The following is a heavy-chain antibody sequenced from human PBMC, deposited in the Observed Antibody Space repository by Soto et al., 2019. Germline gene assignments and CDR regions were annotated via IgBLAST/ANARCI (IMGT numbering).Heavy chain of an antibody. D-gene: IGHD2-2*01. CDR3: ARDHRYCSSTSCPGGLDV. CDR2: IDYSGRT. V-gene: IGHV4-59*01. J-gene: IGHJ6*02. CDR1: GGSISTYY. Sequence: SETLSLTCTVSGGSISTYYWSWIRQPPGKGLEWIGYIDYSGRTNYSPSLKSRVTISIDTSQKQFSLKLSSVTAADTAVYYCARDHRYCSSTSCPGGLDVWGQGTTATVSS.